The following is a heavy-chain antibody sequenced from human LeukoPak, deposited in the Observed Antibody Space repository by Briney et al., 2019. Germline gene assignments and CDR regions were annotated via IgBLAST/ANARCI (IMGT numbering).Heavy chain of an antibody. D-gene: IGHD3-22*01. CDR3: ARARAYYYESSLLFDY. V-gene: IGHV3-11*04. J-gene: IGHJ4*02. CDR2: ISSSGTTI. CDR1: GFIFSDYY. Sequence: KSGGSLRLSCAASGFIFSDYYMSWIRQAPGKGLEWVSYISSSGTTIYYADSVKGRFTISRDNAKNSLYLQMNSLRAEETAVYYCARARAYYYESSLLFDYWGQGTLVTVSS.